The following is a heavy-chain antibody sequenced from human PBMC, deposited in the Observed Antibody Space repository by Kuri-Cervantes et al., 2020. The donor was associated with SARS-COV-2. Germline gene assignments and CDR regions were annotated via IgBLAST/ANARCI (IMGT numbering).Heavy chain of an antibody. CDR2: MNPNSGNT. Sequence: ASVKVSCKASGGSFAGDDINWVRQAPGQGLEWMGWMNPNSGNTGYAQKFQGRVTMTRDISINTAYMELSSLGSEDTAVYYCARAGPAAMGYYYYGMDVWGQGTTVTVSS. CDR3: ARAGPAAMGYYYYGMDV. V-gene: IGHV1-8*01. D-gene: IGHD2-2*01. J-gene: IGHJ6*02. CDR1: GGSFAGDD.